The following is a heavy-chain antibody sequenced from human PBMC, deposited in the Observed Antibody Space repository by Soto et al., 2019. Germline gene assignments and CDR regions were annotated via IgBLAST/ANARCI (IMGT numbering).Heavy chain of an antibody. J-gene: IGHJ6*02. CDR1: GGSVSYGNYY. Sequence: PSETLSLTCTVSGGSVSYGNYYWSWIRPPPGTGLEWIGYLYDSGSTDYNPSLKSRVTISVDTSKNQFSLKLASVTAADTAVYYCARNVKGLVWRYYYGMYVWGQGTTVTVSS. D-gene: IGHD3-16*01. CDR3: ARNVKGLVWRYYYGMYV. V-gene: IGHV4-61*01. CDR2: LYDSGST.